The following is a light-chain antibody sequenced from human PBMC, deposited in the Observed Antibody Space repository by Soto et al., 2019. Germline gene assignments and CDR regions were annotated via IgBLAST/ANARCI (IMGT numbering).Light chain of an antibody. CDR2: WAS. V-gene: IGKV4-1*01. CDR1: QSVLYYSNNKNF. J-gene: IGKJ2*01. CDR3: QQYYTPPPT. Sequence: DIVMTQSPDSLAVSLGERATINCRSSQSVLYYSNNKNFLAWYQQKPGQPPKLLIYWASTRESGVPERFSGSGSGTDFTLTISSPQAEDVAVYYCQQYYTPPPTFGQGTKLEIK.